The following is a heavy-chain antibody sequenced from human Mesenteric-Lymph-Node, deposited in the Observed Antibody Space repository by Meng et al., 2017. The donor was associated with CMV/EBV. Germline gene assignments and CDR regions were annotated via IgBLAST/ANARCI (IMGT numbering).Heavy chain of an antibody. V-gene: IGHV4-39*07. Sequence: ESLKISWTVSGGSISSSSYYWGWIRQPPGKGLEWIGSIYYSGSTYYNPSLKSRVTISVDTSKNQFSLKLSSVTAADTAVYYCARGRVYCSSTSCYYGGAFDIWGQGTMVTVSS. CDR1: GGSISSSSYY. D-gene: IGHD2-2*01. CDR2: IYYSGST. J-gene: IGHJ3*02. CDR3: ARGRVYCSSTSCYYGGAFDI.